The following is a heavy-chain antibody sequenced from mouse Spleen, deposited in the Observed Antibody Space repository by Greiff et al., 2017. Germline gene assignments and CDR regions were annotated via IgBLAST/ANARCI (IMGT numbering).Heavy chain of an antibody. V-gene: IGHV1-81*01. Sequence: VKLQESGAELARPGASVKLSCKASGYTFTSYGISWVKQRTGQGLEWIGEIYPRSGNTYYNEKFKGKATLTADKSSSTAYMELRSLTSEDSAVYFCARGPLITTVVATDYWGQGTTLTVSS. CDR1: GYTFTSYG. D-gene: IGHD1-1*01. J-gene: IGHJ2*01. CDR2: IYPRSGNT. CDR3: ARGPLITTVVATDY.